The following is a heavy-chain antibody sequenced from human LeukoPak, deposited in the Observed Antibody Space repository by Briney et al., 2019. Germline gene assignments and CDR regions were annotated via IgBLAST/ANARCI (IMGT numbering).Heavy chain of an antibody. CDR3: ARLRDYYYMDV. V-gene: IGHV4-38-2*01. Sequence: SETLSLTCAVSGYSISSGYYWGWIRQPPGKGLEWIGSIYHSGSTYYNPSLKSRVTISVDTSKNQFSLKLCSVTAADTAVYYCARLRDYYYMDVWGKGTTVTVSS. CDR1: GYSISSGYY. J-gene: IGHJ6*03. CDR2: IYHSGST.